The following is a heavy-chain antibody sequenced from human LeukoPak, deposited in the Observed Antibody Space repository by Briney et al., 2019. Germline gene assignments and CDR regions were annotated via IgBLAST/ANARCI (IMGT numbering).Heavy chain of an antibody. V-gene: IGHV3-64D*09. Sequence: GGSLRLSCAASGFIVSSNYMTWVRQAPGKGLEYVSAISSNGGSTYYADSVKGRFTISRDNSKNTLYLQMSSLRAEDTAVYYCVKRGIVGATVYWGQGTLVTVSA. CDR1: GFIVSSNY. J-gene: IGHJ4*02. CDR3: VKRGIVGATVY. CDR2: ISSNGGST. D-gene: IGHD1-26*01.